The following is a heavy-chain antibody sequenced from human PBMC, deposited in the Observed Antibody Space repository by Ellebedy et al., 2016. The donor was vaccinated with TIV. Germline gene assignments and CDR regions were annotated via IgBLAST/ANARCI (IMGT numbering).Heavy chain of an antibody. CDR1: GGSISSNNW. Sequence: SETLSLTCAVSGGSISSNNWWGWVRQPPGKGLEWIGEIYHSGSTNYNPSLKIRVTISVDKSKNQFSLKLSSVTAADMAVYYCARGLSSSWYGVFFDYWGQGTLVTVSS. J-gene: IGHJ4*02. V-gene: IGHV4-4*02. CDR2: IYHSGST. CDR3: ARGLSSSWYGVFFDY. D-gene: IGHD6-13*01.